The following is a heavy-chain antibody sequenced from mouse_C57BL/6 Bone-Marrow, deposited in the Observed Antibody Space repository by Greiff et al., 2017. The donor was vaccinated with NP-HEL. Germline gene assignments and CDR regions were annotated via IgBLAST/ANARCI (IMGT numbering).Heavy chain of an antibody. CDR1: GYTFTDYY. J-gene: IGHJ1*03. Sequence: QVQLQQSGAELVRPGASVKLSCKASGYTFTDYYINWVKQRPGQGLEWIARIYPGSGNTYYNEKFKGKATLTAEKSSSTAYMQLSSLTSEDSAVYFCAREEVYYYGSSWYFDVWGTGTTVTVSS. CDR3: AREEVYYYGSSWYFDV. D-gene: IGHD1-1*01. CDR2: IYPGSGNT. V-gene: IGHV1-76*01.